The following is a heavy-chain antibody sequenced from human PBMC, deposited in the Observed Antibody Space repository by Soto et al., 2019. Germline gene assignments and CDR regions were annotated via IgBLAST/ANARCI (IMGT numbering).Heavy chain of an antibody. J-gene: IGHJ4*02. CDR1: GGSISSGGYY. CDR2: IYYSGST. D-gene: IGHD3-10*01. CDR3: ARHNYGSGSTYFDY. Sequence: SETLSLTCTVSGGSISSGGYYWSWIRQHPGKGLEWIGYIYYSGSTYYNPSLKSRVTISVDRSKNQFSLKLNSMTAADTAVYYCARHNYGSGSTYFDYWGQGTLDTVSS. V-gene: IGHV4-31*03.